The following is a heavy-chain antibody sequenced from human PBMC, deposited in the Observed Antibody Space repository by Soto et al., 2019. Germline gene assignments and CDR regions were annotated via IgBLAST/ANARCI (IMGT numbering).Heavy chain of an antibody. V-gene: IGHV1-3*01. CDR1: GYTFTSYA. D-gene: IGHD3-22*01. CDR2: INAGNGNT. Sequence: QVQLVQSGAEVKKPGASVKVSCKASGYTFTSYAIHWVRQAPGQRLEWMGWINAGNGNTKYSQKFQGRVTITRDTSAITAYMDLSSLRSEDTAVYYCARGDYYDIHDYWGQGTRVTVSS. J-gene: IGHJ4*02. CDR3: ARGDYYDIHDY.